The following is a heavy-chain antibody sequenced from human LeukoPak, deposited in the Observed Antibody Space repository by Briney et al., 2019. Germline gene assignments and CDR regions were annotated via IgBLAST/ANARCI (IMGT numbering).Heavy chain of an antibody. D-gene: IGHD6-6*01. CDR1: GGSISSYY. CDR2: INHSGST. Sequence: SETLSLTCTVSGGSISSYYWSWIRQPPGKGLEWIGEINHSGSTNYNPSLKSRVTISVDTSKNQFSLKLSSVTAADTAVYYCARGSPDSSIAARVFDYWGQGTLVTVSS. J-gene: IGHJ4*02. V-gene: IGHV4-34*01. CDR3: ARGSPDSSIAARVFDY.